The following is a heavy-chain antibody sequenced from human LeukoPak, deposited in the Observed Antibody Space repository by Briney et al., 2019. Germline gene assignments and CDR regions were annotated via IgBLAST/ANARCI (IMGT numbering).Heavy chain of an antibody. Sequence: ASVKASCKASGYTFTSYGISWVRQAPGQGLEWMGWISAYNGNTNYAQKLQGRVTMTTDTSTSTAYMELRSLRSDDTAVYYCARSFWFGEFLDYWGQGTLVTVSS. CDR2: ISAYNGNT. V-gene: IGHV1-18*01. CDR3: ARSFWFGEFLDY. D-gene: IGHD3-10*01. J-gene: IGHJ4*02. CDR1: GYTFTSYG.